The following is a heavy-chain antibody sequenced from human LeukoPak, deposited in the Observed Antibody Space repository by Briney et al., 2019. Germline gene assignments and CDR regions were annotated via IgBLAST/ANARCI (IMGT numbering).Heavy chain of an antibody. CDR2: ISGSGGST. Sequence: GGSLRLSCAASGFTFSSYAMSWVRQAPGKGLEWVPAISGSGGSTYYADSVKGRFTISRDNSKNTLYLQMNSLRAEDTAVYYCAISDWARLDYWGQGTLVTVSS. D-gene: IGHD3-9*01. CDR1: GFTFSSYA. J-gene: IGHJ4*02. CDR3: AISDWARLDY. V-gene: IGHV3-23*01.